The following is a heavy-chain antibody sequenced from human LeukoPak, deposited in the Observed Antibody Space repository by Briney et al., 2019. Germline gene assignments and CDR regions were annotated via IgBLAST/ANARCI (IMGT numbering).Heavy chain of an antibody. J-gene: IGHJ5*02. Sequence: SETLSLTCTVPGASLGSDPYYWGWIRQPPGKGLEWIGSILYTGNIYSNPSLKSRVTISVDTPKSQFSLKLSSVTAADTGVYYCARGRDAYKVGNTWGRGTLVTVSS. V-gene: IGHV4-39*01. CDR3: ARGRDAYKVGNT. CDR2: ILYTGNI. CDR1: GASLGSDPYY. D-gene: IGHD5-24*01.